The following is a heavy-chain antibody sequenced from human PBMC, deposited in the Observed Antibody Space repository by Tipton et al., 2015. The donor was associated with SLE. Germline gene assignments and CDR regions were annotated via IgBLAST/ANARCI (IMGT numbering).Heavy chain of an antibody. J-gene: IGHJ4*02. CDR3: ARSGGYSTPFDF. V-gene: IGHV4-31*02. D-gene: IGHD5-12*01. Sequence: LRLSCTVSGDSINSGANYWNWLRQRPGKGLEWIGYIYYTGDTRHNPSLQSRLAVSVGTSKNQFSLRLSSVTAADTAVYFCARSGGYSTPFDFWGQGSLVTVSS. CDR2: IYYTGDT. CDR1: GDSINSGANY.